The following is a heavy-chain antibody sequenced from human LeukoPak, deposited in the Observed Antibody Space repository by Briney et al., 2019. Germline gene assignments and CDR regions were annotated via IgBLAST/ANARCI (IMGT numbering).Heavy chain of an antibody. V-gene: IGHV1-18*01. Sequence: ASVKVSCKASGYTFTSYGTSWVRQAPGQGLEWMGWISAYNGNTNYAQKLQGRVTMTTDTSTSTAYMELRSLRSDDTAVYYCARDFRSGPRGESNWFDPWGQGTLVTVSS. J-gene: IGHJ5*02. CDR3: ARDFRSGPRGESNWFDP. CDR2: ISAYNGNT. D-gene: IGHD6-19*01. CDR1: GYTFTSYG.